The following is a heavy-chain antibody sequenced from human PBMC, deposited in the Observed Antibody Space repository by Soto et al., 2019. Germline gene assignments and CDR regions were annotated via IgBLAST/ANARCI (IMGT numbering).Heavy chain of an antibody. J-gene: IGHJ4*02. CDR3: ARRCDFWSGYYTTIFDY. CDR2: IYYSGST. V-gene: IGHV4-59*08. D-gene: IGHD3-3*01. CDR1: GGSISSYY. Sequence: SETLSLTCTVTGGSISSYYWSWIRQPPGKGLEWIGYIYYSGSTNYNPSLKSRVTISVGTSKNQFSLKLSSVTAADTAVYYCARRCDFWSGYYTTIFDYWGQGTLVTVSS.